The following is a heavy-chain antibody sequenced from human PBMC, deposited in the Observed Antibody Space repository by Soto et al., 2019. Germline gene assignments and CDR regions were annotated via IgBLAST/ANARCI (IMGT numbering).Heavy chain of an antibody. D-gene: IGHD3-9*01. CDR3: ARVYYDILTGYYNVYYYYYMDV. Sequence: VKVSCKASGYTFTSYDINWVRQATGQGLEWMGWMNPNSGNTGYAQKFQGRVTMTRNTSISTAYMELSSLRSEDTAVYYCARVYYDILTGYYNVYYYYYMDVWGKGTTVTVSS. J-gene: IGHJ6*03. CDR2: MNPNSGNT. V-gene: IGHV1-8*01. CDR1: GYTFTSYD.